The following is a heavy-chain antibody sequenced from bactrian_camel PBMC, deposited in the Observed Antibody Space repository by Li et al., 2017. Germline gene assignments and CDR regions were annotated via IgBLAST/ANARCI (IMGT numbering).Heavy chain of an antibody. D-gene: IGHD2*01. Sequence: VQLVESGGDSVQAGGSLRLTCAASAFPVNREYAWFALTWFRQAPGRQREGVASIYTGSAATDYADSVEDRFTISLDNTKNTVHLQMNNLKPEDTAVYYCAARASWNRGYCSGLQTGRFASWGQGTQVT. CDR3: AARASWNRGYCSGLQTGRFAS. J-gene: IGHJ6*01. V-gene: IGHV3S40*01. CDR1: AFPVNREY. CDR2: IYTGSAAT.